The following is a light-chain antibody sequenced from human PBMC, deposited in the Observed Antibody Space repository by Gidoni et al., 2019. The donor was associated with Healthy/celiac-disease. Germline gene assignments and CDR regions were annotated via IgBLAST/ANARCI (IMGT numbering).Light chain of an antibody. J-gene: IGLJ1*01. CDR1: SSDVGCYNY. Sequence: QSALTQPASVSGSPGQSIPISCTGTSSDVGCYNYVSWYQQHPGKAPKLMIYEVSTRPSGVSNRFSGSKSGNTASLTISGLQAEDEADYYCSSYTSSSTYVFGTGTKVTVL. CDR3: SSYTSSSTYV. V-gene: IGLV2-14*01. CDR2: EVS.